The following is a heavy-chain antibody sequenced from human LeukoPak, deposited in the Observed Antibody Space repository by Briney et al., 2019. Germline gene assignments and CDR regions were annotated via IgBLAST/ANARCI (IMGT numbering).Heavy chain of an antibody. CDR2: INHSGST. Sequence: SETLSLTCAVYGGSFSGYYWSWIRQPPGKGLEWIGEINHSGSTNYNPSLKSRVTISVDTSKNQFSLKLSSVTAADTAVYYCARSTMIVLWGPRCAFDIWGQGTMVTVSS. CDR1: GGSFSGYY. CDR3: ARSTMIVLWGPRCAFDI. V-gene: IGHV4-34*01. J-gene: IGHJ3*02. D-gene: IGHD3-22*01.